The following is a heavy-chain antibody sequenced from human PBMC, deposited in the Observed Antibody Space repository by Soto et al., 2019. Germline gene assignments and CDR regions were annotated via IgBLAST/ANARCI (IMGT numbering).Heavy chain of an antibody. CDR3: AKDEGGDGSGPFHY. CDR1: GFTFSSYA. J-gene: IGHJ4*02. D-gene: IGHD3-10*01. V-gene: IGHV3-23*01. Sequence: EVQLLESGGGLGQPGGSLRLSCAASGFTFSSYAMSWVRQAPGKGLEWVSALSGGGTTTYYADSVKGRFTISRDNSKNTLYLQMDSLRAEDTAIYYCAKDEGGDGSGPFHYWGQGTLVTVSS. CDR2: LSGGGTTT.